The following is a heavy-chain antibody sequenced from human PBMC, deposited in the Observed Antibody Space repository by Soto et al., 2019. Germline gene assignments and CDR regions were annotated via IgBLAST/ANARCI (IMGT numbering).Heavy chain of an antibody. CDR2: ISYDGSNK. CDR1: GFTFSSYG. CDR3: AKVPSYSSSWYGRDSYYYGMDV. Sequence: GGSLRLSCAASGFTFSSYGMHWVRQAPGKGLEWVAVISYDGSNKYYADSVKGRFTISRDNSKNTLYLQMNSLRAEDTAVYYCAKVPSYSSSWYGRDSYYYGMDVWGQGTTVTVSS. D-gene: IGHD6-13*01. J-gene: IGHJ6*02. V-gene: IGHV3-30*18.